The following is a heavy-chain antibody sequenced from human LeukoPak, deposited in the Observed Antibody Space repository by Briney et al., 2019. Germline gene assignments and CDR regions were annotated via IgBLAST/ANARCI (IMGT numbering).Heavy chain of an antibody. D-gene: IGHD3-22*01. V-gene: IGHV1-69*04. Sequence: KFQGRLTITADIPTSTVYMELSSLRSEDTAVYYCARDYDSSGYYYYFDYWGQGTLVTVSS. J-gene: IGHJ4*02. CDR3: ARDYDSSGYYYYFDY.